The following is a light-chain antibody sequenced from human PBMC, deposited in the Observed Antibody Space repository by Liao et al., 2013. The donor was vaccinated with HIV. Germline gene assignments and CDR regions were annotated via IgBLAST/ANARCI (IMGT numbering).Light chain of an antibody. CDR1: NIGSRT. CDR2: QGT. V-gene: IGLV3-9*01. J-gene: IGLJ2*01. Sequence: SYELTQPPSVAVAPGETARITCGGNNIGSRTVHWYQQKPGQAPLLVIYQGTKRPSGIPERFSGSYSGDTATLTISGTQVMDESDYFCQAWDNRAEVVFGGGTKLTVL. CDR3: QAWDNRAEVV.